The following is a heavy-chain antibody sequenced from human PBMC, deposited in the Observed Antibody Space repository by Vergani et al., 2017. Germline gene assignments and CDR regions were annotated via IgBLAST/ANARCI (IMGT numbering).Heavy chain of an antibody. CDR1: GFTFSSYS. D-gene: IGHD3-10*01. Sequence: VQLVESGGGLVKPGGSLRLSCAASGFTFSSYSMNWVRQAPGKGLEWVSSISSSSSYIYYADSVKGRFTISRDNAKNSLYLQMNSLRAEDTAVYYCAREPPFLFGEDYWGQGTLVTVSS. CDR3: AREPPFLFGEDY. V-gene: IGHV3-21*01. CDR2: ISSSSSYI. J-gene: IGHJ4*02.